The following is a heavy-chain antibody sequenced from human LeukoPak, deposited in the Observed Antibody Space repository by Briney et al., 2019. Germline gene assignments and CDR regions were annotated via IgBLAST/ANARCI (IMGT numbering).Heavy chain of an antibody. V-gene: IGHV5-10-1*01. Sequence: GESLRISCKGSGYSFTSYWISWVRQMPGTGLEWMGRIDPSDSYTNYSPSFQGHVTISADKSISTAYLQWSSLKASDTAMYYCATASGGSGSYYYYYGMDVWGQGTTVTVSS. J-gene: IGHJ6*02. CDR2: IDPSDSYT. D-gene: IGHD3-10*01. CDR1: GYSFTSYW. CDR3: ATASGGSGSYYYYYGMDV.